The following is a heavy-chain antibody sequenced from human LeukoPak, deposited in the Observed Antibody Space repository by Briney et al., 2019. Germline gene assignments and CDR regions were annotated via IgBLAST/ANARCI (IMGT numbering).Heavy chain of an antibody. CDR1: GGTFSSYA. J-gene: IGHJ6*03. Sequence: SVKVSCKASGGTFSSYAISWVRQAPGQGLEWMGGIIPIFGTANYAQKFQGRVTITTDESTSTAYMELSSLRSEDTAVYYCARSTAGGYYYYYMDVWGKGTTVTVSS. CDR2: IIPIFGTA. CDR3: ARSTAGGYYYYYMDV. V-gene: IGHV1-69*05. D-gene: IGHD3-16*01.